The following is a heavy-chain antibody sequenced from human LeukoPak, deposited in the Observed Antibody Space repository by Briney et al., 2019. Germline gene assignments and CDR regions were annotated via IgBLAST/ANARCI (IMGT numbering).Heavy chain of an antibody. Sequence: SVKVSCKASGYSFTTYGISWVRQAPGQGLEWMGGIIPIFGTANYAQKFQGRVTITADESTSTAYMELSSLRSEDTAVYYCARDYCSSTSCYARWFDPWGQGTLVTVSS. CDR1: GYSFTTYG. V-gene: IGHV1-69*13. CDR2: IIPIFGTA. D-gene: IGHD2-2*01. J-gene: IGHJ5*02. CDR3: ARDYCSSTSCYARWFDP.